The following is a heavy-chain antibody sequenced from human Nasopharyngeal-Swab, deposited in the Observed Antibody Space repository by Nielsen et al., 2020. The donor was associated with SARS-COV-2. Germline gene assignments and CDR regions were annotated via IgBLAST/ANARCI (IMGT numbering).Heavy chain of an antibody. D-gene: IGHD3-10*01. J-gene: IGHJ4*02. CDR3: AREFYYRFDY. V-gene: IGHV3-66*01. Sequence: WIRQPPGKGLEWVSVMYHDGRTYYTDSVKGRFTISRANSKNTVYLQMNSLRAEDTAVYYCAREFYYRFDYWGQGTLVTVSS. CDR2: MYHDGRT.